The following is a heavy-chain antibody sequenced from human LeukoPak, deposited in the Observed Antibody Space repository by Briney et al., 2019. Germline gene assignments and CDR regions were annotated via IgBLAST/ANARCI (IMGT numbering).Heavy chain of an antibody. CDR3: ARGITNFGVVTRFDY. J-gene: IGHJ4*02. CDR1: GGSLSSYY. V-gene: IGHV4-4*07. D-gene: IGHD3-3*01. CDR2: IYTSGST. Sequence: SETLSLTCTVSGGSLSSYYWSWIRQPAGKGLEWVGRIYTSGSTNYNPSLKRRVTMSVDTSKNQFSVKMSPVTAGATAVYYCARGITNFGVVTRFDYWGQGTLVTVSS.